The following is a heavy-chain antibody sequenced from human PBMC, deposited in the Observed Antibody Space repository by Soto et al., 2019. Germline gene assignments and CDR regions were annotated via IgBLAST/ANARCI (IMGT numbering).Heavy chain of an antibody. CDR1: GYTFTSYD. CDR3: ARGKYYDFWSGDHYYYYGMDV. D-gene: IGHD3-3*01. CDR2: MNPNSGNT. V-gene: IGHV1-8*02. J-gene: IGHJ6*02. Sequence: ASVKVSCKASGYTFTSYDINWVRQATGQGLEWMGWMNPNSGNTGYAQKFQGRVTMTRNTSISTAYMELSSLRSEDTAVYYCARGKYYDFWSGDHYYYYGMDVWGQGTTVTAP.